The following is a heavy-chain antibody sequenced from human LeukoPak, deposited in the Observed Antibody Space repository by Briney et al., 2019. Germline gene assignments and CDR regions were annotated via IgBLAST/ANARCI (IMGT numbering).Heavy chain of an antibody. V-gene: IGHV4-59*08. CDR2: IFHSGST. CDR3: ARQPYMLGAYYFDY. CDR1: GGSMSSYY. D-gene: IGHD1-26*01. J-gene: IGHJ4*02. Sequence: SETLSPMCTVSGGSMSSYYWSWIRQSPGKGLEWVGYIFHSGSTNYNPSLKSRVTLSVDTSRNQFSLKLGSVTAADTAVYYCARQPYMLGAYYFDYWGQGTLVTVSS.